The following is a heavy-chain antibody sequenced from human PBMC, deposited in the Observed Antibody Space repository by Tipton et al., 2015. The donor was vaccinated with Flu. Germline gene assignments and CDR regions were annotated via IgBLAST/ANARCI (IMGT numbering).Heavy chain of an antibody. CDR2: VYPSGTT. D-gene: IGHD3-10*02. V-gene: IGHV4-39*01. CDR3: ARLSYYDVDLKNFYFDY. J-gene: IGHJ4*02. CDR1: SASIRSTNYF. Sequence: TLSLTCTVSSASIRSTNYFCAWIRQPPGKGLELIGSVYPSGTTYYNPSLKSRVTISVDTSKSQFSLMLRPVTAADTAVYYCARLSYYDVDLKNFYFDYWGQGALVTVSS.